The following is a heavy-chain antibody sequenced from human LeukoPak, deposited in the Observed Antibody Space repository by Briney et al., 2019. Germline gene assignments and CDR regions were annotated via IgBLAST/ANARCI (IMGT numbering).Heavy chain of an antibody. CDR2: IWYDGSNK. V-gene: IGHV3-33*01. CDR3: ARGLYCSSTSCYVRSDYYYYMDV. Sequence: GGSLRLSCAASGFTFSSYGMHWVRQAPGKGLEWVAVIWYDGSNKYYADSVRGRFTISRDNSKNTLYLQMNSLRAEDTAVYYCARGLYCSSTSCYVRSDYYYYMDVWGKGTTVTVSS. J-gene: IGHJ6*03. CDR1: GFTFSSYG. D-gene: IGHD2-2*01.